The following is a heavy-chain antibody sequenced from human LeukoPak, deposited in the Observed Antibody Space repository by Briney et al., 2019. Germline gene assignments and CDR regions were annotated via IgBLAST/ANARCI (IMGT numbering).Heavy chain of an antibody. CDR2: ISQDGTES. CDR1: VFTFFSYW. CDR3: ARDSTGTVFDL. V-gene: IGHV3-7*04. J-gene: IGHJ4*02. D-gene: IGHD1-7*01. Sequence: PGGSLRLSCVASVFTFFSYWMTCGRQAPGKGLEWVAQISQDGTESYSVDSVRGRFTISRDNAKNSVYLQMNSLRPEDTAVYYCARDSTGTVFDLWGQGTLVTVSS.